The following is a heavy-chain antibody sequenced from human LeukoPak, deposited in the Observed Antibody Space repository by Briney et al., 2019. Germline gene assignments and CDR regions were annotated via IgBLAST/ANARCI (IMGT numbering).Heavy chain of an antibody. CDR1: GGSLSGYY. CDR2: INHSGST. D-gene: IGHD3-3*01. Sequence: SETLSLTCAVYGGSLSGYYWSWIRQPPGKGREWIGEINHSGSTNYNPPLKSRVTIPVDTSKNQFSLKLSSVTAADTAVYYCVRYYDFWSGYYTPSSPWFDPWGQGTLVTVSS. CDR3: VRYYDFWSGYYTPSSPWFDP. J-gene: IGHJ5*02. V-gene: IGHV4-34*01.